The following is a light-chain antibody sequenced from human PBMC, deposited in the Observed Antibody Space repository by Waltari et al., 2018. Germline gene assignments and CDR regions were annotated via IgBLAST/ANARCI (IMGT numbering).Light chain of an antibody. V-gene: IGLV2-14*03. Sequence: QFALTQPASVSGSPGQSITISCTGTSIDIGTYDYVSWYQQHPGKAPKLILYDVSHRPSGVPNRFSGSKSDNTASLTISGLQAEDESDYYCSSFTTRSTWVFGGGTKLTVL. CDR2: DVS. J-gene: IGLJ3*02. CDR1: SIDIGTYDY. CDR3: SSFTTRSTWV.